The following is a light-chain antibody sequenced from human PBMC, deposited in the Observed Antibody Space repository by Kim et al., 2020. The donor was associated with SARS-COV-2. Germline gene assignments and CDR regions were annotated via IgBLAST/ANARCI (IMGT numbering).Light chain of an antibody. CDR3: CSYAGSGTWV. J-gene: IGLJ3*02. V-gene: IGLV2-23*01. Sequence: QSALTQPASVSGSPGQSITISCTGTSSDVGGYNLVSWHQQHPGKVPKLMLYEASKRPSGVSIRFSGSKSGNTTSLTISQLQPEDEADYYCCSYAGSGTWVFGGGTQLTVL. CDR2: EAS. CDR1: SSDVGGYNL.